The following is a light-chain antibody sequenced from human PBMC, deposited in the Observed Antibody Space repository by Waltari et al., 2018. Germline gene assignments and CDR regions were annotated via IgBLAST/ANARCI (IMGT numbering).Light chain of an antibody. CDR2: EDT. J-gene: IGLJ2*01. CDR3: QVWDNTGHRPAL. CDR1: NIGSTS. V-gene: IGLV3-21*02. Sequence: SYVLTQAPSVSVAPGQTARITCEGTNIGSTSVHWYQHKPGQAPVLVLYEDTDRPSGIPERFSGSNSGDTATLTITRVEVGDEAAYYCQVWDNTGHRPALFGRGTKLTVL.